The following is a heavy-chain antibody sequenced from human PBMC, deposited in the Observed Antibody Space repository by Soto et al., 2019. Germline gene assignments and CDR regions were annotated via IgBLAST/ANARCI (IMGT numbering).Heavy chain of an antibody. J-gene: IGHJ4*02. V-gene: IGHV4-59*01. D-gene: IGHD6-13*01. CDR3: ARAHRAAAGIYYFDS. CDR1: GGSISSYY. Sequence: SETLSLTCTVSGGSISSYYWSWIRQPPGKGLEWIGYIYYSGSTNYNPSLKSRVTISVDTSKNQFSLKLSSVTAADTAVYYCARAHRAAAGIYYFDSWGQGTLVTVSS. CDR2: IYYSGST.